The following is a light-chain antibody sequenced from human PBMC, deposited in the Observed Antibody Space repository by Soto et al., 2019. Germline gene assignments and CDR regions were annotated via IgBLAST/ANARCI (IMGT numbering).Light chain of an antibody. CDR3: QQYSSYSRT. CDR2: DAS. CDR1: QGISTW. V-gene: IGKV1-5*01. Sequence: DVQMTRSASSLSASVGDRVTITCRASQGISTWLAWYQQKPGTAPKLLIYDASSLESGVPSRFSGSGSGTEFTLTISSLQPDDYATYYCQQYSSYSRTFGQGTKV. J-gene: IGKJ1*01.